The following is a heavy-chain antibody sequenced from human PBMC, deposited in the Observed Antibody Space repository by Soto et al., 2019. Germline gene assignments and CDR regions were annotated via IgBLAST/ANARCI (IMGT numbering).Heavy chain of an antibody. CDR1: GDSISSYY. J-gene: IGHJ6*02. V-gene: IGHV4-59*01. Sequence: SETLSLTCTVSGDSISSYYWSWIRQPPGKGLEWIGYIYYSGITNYNPSLKSRVTISVDTSKNQFSLKLNSVTAADTAVYYCARSTWIQLSFSSLPYYYYGMDVWGQGTPVTVSS. CDR3: ARSTWIQLSFSSLPYYYYGMDV. CDR2: IYYSGIT. D-gene: IGHD5-18*01.